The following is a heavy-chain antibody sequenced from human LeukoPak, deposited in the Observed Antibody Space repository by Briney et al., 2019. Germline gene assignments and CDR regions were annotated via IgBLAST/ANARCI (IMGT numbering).Heavy chain of an antibody. J-gene: IGHJ3*02. CDR1: GFTFDDYA. D-gene: IGHD2-8*01. V-gene: IGHV3-9*01. CDR2: ISWNSGSI. Sequence: GGSLRLSCAASGFTFDDYAMHWVRQAPGKGLEWVSGISWNSGSIGYADSVKGRFTISRDNSKNTLYLQMNSLRAEDTAVYYCARVLSPGDAFDIWGQGTMVAVSS. CDR3: ARVLSPGDAFDI.